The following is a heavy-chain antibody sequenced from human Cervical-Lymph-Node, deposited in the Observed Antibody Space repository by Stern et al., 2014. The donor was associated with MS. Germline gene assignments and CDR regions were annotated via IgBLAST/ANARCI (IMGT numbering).Heavy chain of an antibody. Sequence: QVQLQQSGSELKKPGASVKVSCMTSGYTFTDYALNWVRQAPGQGLEWMGWINTNTGTPTYAQGFTGRFVFSLDTSGNTAYLQISSLKAEDTALYFCARDYASLDWRGQYYFDYWGQGTLVTVSS. D-gene: IGHD2-21*01. CDR1: GYTFTDYA. CDR2: INTNTGTP. CDR3: ARDYASLDWRGQYYFDY. V-gene: IGHV7-4-1*02. J-gene: IGHJ4*02.